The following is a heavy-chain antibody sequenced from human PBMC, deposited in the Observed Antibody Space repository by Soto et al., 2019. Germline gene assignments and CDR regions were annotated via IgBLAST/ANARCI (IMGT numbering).Heavy chain of an antibody. J-gene: IGHJ3*02. CDR3: ARDLTFGGVIVNAFDI. Sequence: EVQLVESGGGLVQPGGSLRLSCAASGFTFSSYSMNWVRQAPGKGLEWVSYISSSSSTIYYADSVKGRFTISRDNATNSLYLQMNCLRAEDTAVYYCARDLTFGGVIVNAFDIWGQGTMVTVSS. D-gene: IGHD3-16*02. CDR1: GFTFSSYS. CDR2: ISSSSSTI. V-gene: IGHV3-48*01.